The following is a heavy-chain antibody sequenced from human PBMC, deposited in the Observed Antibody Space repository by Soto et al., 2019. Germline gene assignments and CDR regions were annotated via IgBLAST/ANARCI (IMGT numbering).Heavy chain of an antibody. D-gene: IGHD3-9*01. Sequence: GGSLRLSCAASGFTFSSYAMSWVRQAPGKGLEWVSAISGSGGSTYYADSVKGRFTISRDNSKNTLYLQMNSPRAEDTAVYYCARHEFDYFVGYFQHWGQGTLVTVSS. CDR2: ISGSGGST. CDR3: ARHEFDYFVGYFQH. CDR1: GFTFSSYA. V-gene: IGHV3-23*01. J-gene: IGHJ1*01.